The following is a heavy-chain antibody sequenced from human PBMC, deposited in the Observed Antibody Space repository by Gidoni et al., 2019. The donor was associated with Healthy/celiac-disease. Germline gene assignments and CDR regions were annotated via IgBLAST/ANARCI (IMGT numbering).Heavy chain of an antibody. CDR3: AKSLDCGGDCLEV. J-gene: IGHJ4*02. CDR1: GFTFDDYA. CDR2: ISWNSGSI. D-gene: IGHD2-21*01. Sequence: EVQLLESGGGLVQPGRSLRLSCAASGFTFDDYAMHWVRQAPGKGLEWVSGISWNSGSIGYADSVKGRFTISRDNAKNSLYLQMNSLRAEDTALYYCAKSLDCGGDCLEVWGQGTLVTVSS. V-gene: IGHV3-9*01.